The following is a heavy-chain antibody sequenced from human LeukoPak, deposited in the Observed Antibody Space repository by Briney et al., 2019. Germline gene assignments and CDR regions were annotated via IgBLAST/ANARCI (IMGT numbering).Heavy chain of an antibody. V-gene: IGHV1-69*13. Sequence: SVKVSCKASGGTFSSYAISWVRQAPGQGLEWMGGIIPIFGTANYAQKFQGRVTITADESTSTAYMELSSLRSADTAVYYCAREVEEPAEFDPWGQGTLVTVSS. J-gene: IGHJ5*02. D-gene: IGHD1-14*01. CDR3: AREVEEPAEFDP. CDR1: GGTFSSYA. CDR2: IIPIFGTA.